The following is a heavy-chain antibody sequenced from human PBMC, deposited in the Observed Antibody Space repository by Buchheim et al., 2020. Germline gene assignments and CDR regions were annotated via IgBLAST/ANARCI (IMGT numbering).Heavy chain of an antibody. CDR3: AREYCSSTSCTTAGAFDI. CDR1: GGSISSYY. J-gene: IGHJ3*02. V-gene: IGHV4-59*01. D-gene: IGHD2-2*01. CDR2: IYYSGST. Sequence: QLQLQESGPGLVKPSETLSLTCTVSGGSISSYYWSWIRQPPGKGLEWIGYIYYSGSTNYNPSLKSRVTISVDTSKNQFSLKLSSVTAADTAVYYCAREYCSSTSCTTAGAFDIWGQGT.